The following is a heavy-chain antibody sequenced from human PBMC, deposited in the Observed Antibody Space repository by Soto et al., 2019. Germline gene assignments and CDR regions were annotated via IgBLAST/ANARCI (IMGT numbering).Heavy chain of an antibody. CDR2: IWFDGSKK. J-gene: IGHJ5*02. Sequence: QVQLVESGGGVVQPGKSLRLSCAASGFKFRNYAIHWVRQAPGKGLEWLAVIWFDGSKKYYADSVKGRFTISRDNSKNTVYLDMNSLTAADAGVFYCARAHTMKILGRFDHWGHGTLVTVSS. CDR1: GFKFRNYA. D-gene: IGHD3-22*01. CDR3: ARAHTMKILGRFDH. V-gene: IGHV3-33*01.